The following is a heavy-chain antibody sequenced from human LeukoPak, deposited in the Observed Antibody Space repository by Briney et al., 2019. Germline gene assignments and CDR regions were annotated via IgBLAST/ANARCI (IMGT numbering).Heavy chain of an antibody. CDR3: ARQNLDTAMVTIDY. J-gene: IGHJ4*02. D-gene: IGHD5-18*01. Sequence: GESLKLSCKGSGYSFTSYWIGWGRQMPGQAMEWMRIIYPGDSDTRYSPSFQGQVTISADKSISTAYLQWSSLKASDTAMYYCARQNLDTAMVTIDYWGQGTLVTVSS. CDR1: GYSFTSYW. CDR2: IYPGDSDT. V-gene: IGHV5-51*01.